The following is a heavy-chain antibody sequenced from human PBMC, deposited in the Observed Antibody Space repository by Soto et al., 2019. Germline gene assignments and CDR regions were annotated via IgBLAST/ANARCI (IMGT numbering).Heavy chain of an antibody. D-gene: IGHD6-19*01. CDR2: INPSGGST. Sequence: QVQLVQSGAEVKKPGASVKVSCKASGYTFTSYYMHWVRQAPGQGLEWMGIINPSGGSTSYAQKFQGSVTMTRDTSTSTVYMELSSLRSEDTAVYYCARDARIAVAGQGGVGYWGQGTLVTVSS. V-gene: IGHV1-46*01. CDR1: GYTFTSYY. J-gene: IGHJ4*02. CDR3: ARDARIAVAGQGGVGY.